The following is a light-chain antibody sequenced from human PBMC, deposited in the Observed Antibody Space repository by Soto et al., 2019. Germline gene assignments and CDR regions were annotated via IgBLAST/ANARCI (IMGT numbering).Light chain of an antibody. CDR3: QKYNSYTRT. CDR2: KAS. Sequence: DIQLTQSLSTLSAAVGDRFTLTCRASQSVLNWLAWYQPKPGKAPKLLIYKASSLQSGVPSRFSGSGSGTEFTLTISSLQPDDCATYYCQKYNSYTRTFGQGTKVDIK. V-gene: IGKV1-5*03. J-gene: IGKJ1*01. CDR1: QSVLNW.